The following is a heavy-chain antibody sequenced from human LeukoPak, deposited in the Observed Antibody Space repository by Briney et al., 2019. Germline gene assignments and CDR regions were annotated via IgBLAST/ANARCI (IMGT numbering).Heavy chain of an antibody. J-gene: IGHJ6*02. CDR1: GGSFTVYY. D-gene: IGHD3-10*01. Sequence: PSETLSLTCAVYGGSFTVYYWNWIRQPPGKGLEWIGEINHSGSTNYNPSLKSRVTISVDTSKNQFSLKLSSVTAADTAVYYCARDTHNYYGSGSYYPFYYYYYGMDVWGQGTTVTVSS. CDR3: ARDTHNYYGSGSYYPFYYYYYGMDV. V-gene: IGHV4-34*01. CDR2: INHSGST.